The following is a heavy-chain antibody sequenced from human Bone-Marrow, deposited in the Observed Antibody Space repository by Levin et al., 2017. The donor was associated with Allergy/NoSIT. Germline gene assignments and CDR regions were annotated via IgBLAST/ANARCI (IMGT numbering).Heavy chain of an antibody. J-gene: IGHJ4*02. V-gene: IGHV4-61*01. CDR2: IHPTGST. CDR3: ARGVDRTKTGY. CDR1: GASVHSGTYY. D-gene: IGHD1-7*01. Sequence: LSQTLSLPCSVSGASVHSGTYYWTWIRQSPGKGLEWIGYIHPTGSTDYSPSLDSRVTMSLDTSKNEVSLKLTSVTAADTAVYYCARGVDRTKTGYWGQGTLVTVSS.